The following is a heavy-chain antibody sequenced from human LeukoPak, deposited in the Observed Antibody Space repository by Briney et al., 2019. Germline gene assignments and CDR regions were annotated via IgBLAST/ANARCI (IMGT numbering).Heavy chain of an antibody. CDR2: ISWNSGSI. V-gene: IGHV3-9*03. D-gene: IGHD3-22*01. CDR3: AKDMSYDSSGPSFDY. Sequence: PGRSLRLSCAASGFTFDDYAMHWVRQAPGKGLEWVSGISWNSGSIGYADSVKGRFTISRDNAKNSLHLQMNSLRAEDMALYYCAKDMSYDSSGPSFDYWGQGTLVTVSS. J-gene: IGHJ4*02. CDR1: GFTFDDYA.